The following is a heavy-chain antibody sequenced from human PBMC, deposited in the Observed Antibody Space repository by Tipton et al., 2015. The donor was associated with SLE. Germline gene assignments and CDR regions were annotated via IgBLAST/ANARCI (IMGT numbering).Heavy chain of an antibody. CDR1: GGSISNYY. CDR3: ARYGTYDGSRYFQH. D-gene: IGHD1-26*01. CDR2: INHSGST. Sequence: TLSLTCTVSGGSISNYYWSWIRQPPGKGLEWIGEINHSGSTNYNPSLKSRVTISVDTSKNQFSLKLSSVTAADTAVYYCARYGTYDGSRYFQHWGQGTLVTVSS. V-gene: IGHV4-34*01. J-gene: IGHJ1*01.